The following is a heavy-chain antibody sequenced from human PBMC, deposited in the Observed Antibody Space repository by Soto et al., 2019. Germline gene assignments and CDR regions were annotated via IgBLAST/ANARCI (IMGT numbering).Heavy chain of an antibody. J-gene: IGHJ4*02. D-gene: IGHD6-13*01. V-gene: IGHV3-48*03. CDR2: ISTSGSTI. CDR1: GFTFSRYE. Sequence: EVQLVESGGDLVQPGGSLRLSCAASGFTFSRYEMNRVRQAPGKGLEWISYISTSGSTIYYADYEKGRFTISRDNAKNSLYLQMNSLRAEDKAVYYCARELAAAGSFDYWGQGTLVTVSS. CDR3: ARELAAAGSFDY.